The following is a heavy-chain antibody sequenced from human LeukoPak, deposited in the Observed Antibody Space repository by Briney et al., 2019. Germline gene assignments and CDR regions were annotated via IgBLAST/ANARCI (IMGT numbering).Heavy chain of an antibody. CDR3: KSGGAAPGAFDY. V-gene: IGHV3-7*01. J-gene: IGHJ4*02. CDR2: IKHDGSEQ. Sequence: GGSLRLSCAASGFTFTSYWMSWMRQAPGKGLQWVANIKHDGSEQYYVDSVKGRFTISRDNARNSLYLQMDSLGVEDTAVYYCKSGGAAPGAFDYWGQGALVTVSS. D-gene: IGHD6-13*01. CDR1: GFTFTSYW.